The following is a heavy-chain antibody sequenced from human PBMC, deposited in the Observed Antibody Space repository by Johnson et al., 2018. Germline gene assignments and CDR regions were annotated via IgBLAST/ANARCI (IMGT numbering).Heavy chain of an antibody. CDR2: IIPLLRTT. D-gene: IGHD3-22*01. Sequence: QVQLVQSGAEVKKPGSSVKVSCKASGGTFSSYTITWVRQAPGQGLAWMGRIIPLLRTTKSAQKFQDRVTITADKSTSTAYMALSSLRSEDTAVYYCARDSSPFSYYSSGYELLDSWGQGTLVTVSS. V-gene: IGHV1-69*08. J-gene: IGHJ4*02. CDR3: ARDSSPFSYYSSGYELLDS. CDR1: GGTFSSYT.